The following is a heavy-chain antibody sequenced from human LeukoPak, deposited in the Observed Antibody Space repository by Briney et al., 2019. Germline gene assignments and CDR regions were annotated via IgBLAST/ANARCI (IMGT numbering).Heavy chain of an antibody. Sequence: GGSLRLSCAASGVTFSSFWMSWVRQAPGKGLEWVANIKQDGSERYYVDSVKGGFTISRDNAKNSLYLQMISLRAEDTAVYDCATRTYCGGDCYSYDHWGQGTLVTVSS. J-gene: IGHJ4*02. V-gene: IGHV3-7*01. CDR2: IKQDGSER. CDR3: ATRTYCGGDCYSYDH. D-gene: IGHD2-21*02. CDR1: GVTFSSFW.